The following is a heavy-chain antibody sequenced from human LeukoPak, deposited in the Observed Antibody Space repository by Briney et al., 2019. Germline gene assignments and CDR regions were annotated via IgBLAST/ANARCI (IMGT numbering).Heavy chain of an antibody. CDR1: GGSISSYY. CDR2: IYTSGST. J-gene: IGHJ3*02. Sequence: SETLSLTCTVSGGSISSYYWSWIRQPPGKGLEWIGYIYTSGSTNYNPSLKSRVTISVDTSKNQFSLKLSSVTAADTAGYYWARMGYEGFDYDFWSGHYDAFDIWGQGTMVTVSS. V-gene: IGHV4-4*09. D-gene: IGHD3-3*01. CDR3: ARMGYEGFDYDFWSGHYDAFDI.